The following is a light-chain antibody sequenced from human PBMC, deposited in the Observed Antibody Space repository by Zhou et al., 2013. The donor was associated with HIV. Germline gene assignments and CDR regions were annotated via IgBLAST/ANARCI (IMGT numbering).Light chain of an antibody. Sequence: DIQMTQSPSSLSASVGDKVTITCLASQDIINYLNWYQQKPGKAPKLLIFDASNLETGVPSRFSGSASGTDFTLTISSLQPEDFATYYCQQSYSTPFTFGPGTKV. V-gene: IGKV1-39*01. CDR1: QDIINY. J-gene: IGKJ3*01. CDR2: DAS. CDR3: QQSYSTPFT.